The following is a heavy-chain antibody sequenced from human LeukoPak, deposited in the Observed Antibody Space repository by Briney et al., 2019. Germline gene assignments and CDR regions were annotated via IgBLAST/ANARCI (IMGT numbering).Heavy chain of an antibody. J-gene: IGHJ4*02. CDR1: GYPFTTYG. D-gene: IGHD4-17*01. Sequence: ASVKVSCKASGYPFTTYGISWVRQAPGQGLERMGWISAYNGNTKYAQKLQGRVTMTTDTSTSTAYMELRSLRSDDTAVYYCARGGYGDYADSWGQGTLVTVSS. V-gene: IGHV1-18*01. CDR3: ARGGYGDYADS. CDR2: ISAYNGNT.